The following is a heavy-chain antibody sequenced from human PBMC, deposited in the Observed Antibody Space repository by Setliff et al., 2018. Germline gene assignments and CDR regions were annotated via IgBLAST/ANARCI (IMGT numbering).Heavy chain of an antibody. CDR1: GGSISSSSYY. D-gene: IGHD3-3*01. CDR3: AREERYYNFWSGYFDY. CDR2: IYYSGST. J-gene: IGHJ4*02. Sequence: PSETLSLTCTVSGGSISSSSYYWGWIRQPPGKGLEWIGSIYYSGSTYYSPSLKSRVTISVDTSKNQFSLKLSSVTAADTAVYYCAREERYYNFWSGYFDYWGQGTLVTVSS. V-gene: IGHV4-39*07.